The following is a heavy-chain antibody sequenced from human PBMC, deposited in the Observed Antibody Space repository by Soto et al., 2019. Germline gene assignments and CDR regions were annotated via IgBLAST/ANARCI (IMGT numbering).Heavy chain of an antibody. CDR2: ISPSTHET. CDR3: ARRGAQYNHYYMDV. D-gene: IGHD1-20*01. CDR1: GYSFSSYG. J-gene: IGHJ6*03. V-gene: IGHV1-8*01. Sequence: GASVKVSCKASGYSFSSYGITWVRQAPGQGLEWMGWISPSTHETNYAQNFQGRVMMTRNTSISTAYMELSSLRSEDTAVYYCARRGAQYNHYYMDVWGKGTTVTVSS.